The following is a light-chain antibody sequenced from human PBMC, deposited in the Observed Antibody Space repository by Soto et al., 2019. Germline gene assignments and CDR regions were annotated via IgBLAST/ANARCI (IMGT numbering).Light chain of an antibody. J-gene: IGKJ4*01. CDR2: GAS. V-gene: IGKV3D-15*02. CDR3: QQYESSPLT. Sequence: EVVMTQSPATLSVSPGERATLSCRASQTVSNNLAWYQQKPGQAPRLLIYGASTRATGVPARFSGSGSGTEFTLTINSLQSEDFAVYYCQQYESSPLTFGGGTKVEIK. CDR1: QTVSNN.